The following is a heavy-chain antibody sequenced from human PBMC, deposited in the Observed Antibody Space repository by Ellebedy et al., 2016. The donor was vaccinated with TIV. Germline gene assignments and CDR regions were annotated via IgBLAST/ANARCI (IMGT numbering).Heavy chain of an antibody. D-gene: IGHD5-24*01. CDR1: GGSISRGGYY. CDR2: IYYSGST. J-gene: IGHJ4*02. V-gene: IGHV4-31*03. CDR3: ARLTVGDGYNLGYFDY. Sequence: MPSETLSLTCTVSGGSISRGGYYWSWIRQHPGKGLEWIGYIYYSGSTYYNPSLKSRVTISVDTSKNQFPLKLSPVTAADTAVYYCARLTVGDGYNLGYFDYWGQGTLVTVSS.